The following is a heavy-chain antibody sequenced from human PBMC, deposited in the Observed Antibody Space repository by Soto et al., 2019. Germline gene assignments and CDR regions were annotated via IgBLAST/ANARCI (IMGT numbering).Heavy chain of an antibody. CDR1: GGSISSGGYS. D-gene: IGHD4-17*01. Sequence: PSETLSVTCAVSGGSISSGGYSWSWIRQPPGKGLEWIGYIYHSGSTYYNPSLKSRVTISVDRSKNQFSLKLSSVTAADTAVYYCARGSTVVTPGYYYYGMDVWGQGTTVTVSS. CDR2: IYHSGST. CDR3: ARGSTVVTPGYYYYGMDV. V-gene: IGHV4-30-2*01. J-gene: IGHJ6*02.